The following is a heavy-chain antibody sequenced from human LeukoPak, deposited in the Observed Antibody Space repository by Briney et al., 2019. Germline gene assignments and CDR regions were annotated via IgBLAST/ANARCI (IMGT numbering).Heavy chain of an antibody. V-gene: IGHV3-21*01. D-gene: IGHD2-2*01. Sequence: PGGSLTLSCAASGFTFSSYSMNWVRQAPGKGLEWVSSISSSSSYTYYADSVKGRFTISRDHAKNSLYLQMNRLRAEDTALYYCARDPVVLGACYFDYWGQGTLVTVSS. CDR2: ISSSSSYT. CDR3: ARDPVVLGACYFDY. CDR1: GFTFSSYS. J-gene: IGHJ4*02.